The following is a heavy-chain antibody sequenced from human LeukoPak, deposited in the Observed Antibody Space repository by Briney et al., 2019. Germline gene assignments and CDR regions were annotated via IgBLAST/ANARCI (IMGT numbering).Heavy chain of an antibody. CDR1: GFTFSSYG. D-gene: IGHD2-8*01. V-gene: IGHV3-30*18. CDR2: ISYYGSNT. Sequence: PVGSLRLSCAASGFTFSSYGMHWVRQAPGKGLEWVAVISYYGSNTYYADSVKGRFTISRDNSKNTLYLKMNSLRAEDTAVYYCAKSEVMVYAAYYYVMDVRDQGTTVTVS. CDR3: AKSEVMVYAAYYYVMDV. J-gene: IGHJ6*02.